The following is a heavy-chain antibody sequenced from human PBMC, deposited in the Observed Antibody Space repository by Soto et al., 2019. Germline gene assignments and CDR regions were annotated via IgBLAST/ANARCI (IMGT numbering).Heavy chain of an antibody. Sequence: PSETLSLTCTVSGGSISRGSSYWGWIRQPPGKGLEWIGSIYYLGNTYYNPSLGGRVSISVDTSKTQFSLKLKSVTAADTAVFYCAGLXPYVSSGYHLXYLGQGTLVXVSS. V-gene: IGHV4-39*01. J-gene: IGHJ4*02. CDR1: GGSISRGSSY. CDR2: IYYLGNT. CDR3: AGLXPYVSSGYHLXY. D-gene: IGHD3-22*01.